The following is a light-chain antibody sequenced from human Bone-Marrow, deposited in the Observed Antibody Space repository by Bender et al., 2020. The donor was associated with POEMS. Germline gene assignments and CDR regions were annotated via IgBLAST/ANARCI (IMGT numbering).Light chain of an antibody. CDR1: SSDVGGYNY. V-gene: IGLV1-51*01. Sequence: TQPPSASGSPGQSVTISCTGTSSDVGGYNYVSWYQQVPGTAPKLLIYENDRRPSGIPDRFSGSKSGTSATLSITGVQNEDEADYYCGTWDSSLSPWVFGGGTKLTVL. CDR2: END. J-gene: IGLJ3*02. CDR3: GTWDSSLSPWV.